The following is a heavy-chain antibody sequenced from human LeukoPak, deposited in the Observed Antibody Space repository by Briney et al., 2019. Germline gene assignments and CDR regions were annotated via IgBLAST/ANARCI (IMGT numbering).Heavy chain of an antibody. CDR1: GYTFTGYY. CDR3: AYVTTVSHYYGMDV. J-gene: IGHJ6*02. Sequence: SVKVSCKASGYTFTGYYMHWVRQAPGQGLEWMGRIIPILGIANYAQKFQGRVTITADKSTSTAYMELSSLRSEDTAVYYCAYVTTVSHYYGMDVWGQGTTVTVSS. D-gene: IGHD4-11*01. V-gene: IGHV1-69*02. CDR2: IIPILGIA.